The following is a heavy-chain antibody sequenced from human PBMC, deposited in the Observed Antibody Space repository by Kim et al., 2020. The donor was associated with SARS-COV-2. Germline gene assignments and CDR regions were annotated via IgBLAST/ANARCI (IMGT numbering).Heavy chain of an antibody. Sequence: GGSLRLSCAASGFTLSSHWMHWVRQAPGKGLVWVSLIKGDGSTTMYADSVKGRFTISRDNAKNTLYLQMNSLRDEYTAVYFCARDHAGPWGQGTLVTVSS. J-gene: IGHJ5*02. CDR1: GFTLSSHW. CDR3: ARDHAGP. CDR2: IKGDGSTT. V-gene: IGHV3-74*03.